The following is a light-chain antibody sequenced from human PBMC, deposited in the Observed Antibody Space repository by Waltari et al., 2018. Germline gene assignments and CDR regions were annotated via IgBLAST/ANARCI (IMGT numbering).Light chain of an antibody. Sequence: SYELTQAPSVSVSPGQTASITCSGDKLGDKYACWYQQKPGQSPVLVIYQDSKRSSGIPERFSGSNSGNTATLTISGTQAMDEADYFCQAWDSSTAEFGGGTKLTVL. CDR2: QDS. J-gene: IGLJ2*01. CDR1: KLGDKY. V-gene: IGLV3-1*01. CDR3: QAWDSSTAE.